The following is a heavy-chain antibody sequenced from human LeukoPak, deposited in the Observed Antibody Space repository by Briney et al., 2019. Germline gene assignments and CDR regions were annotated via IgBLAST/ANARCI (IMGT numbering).Heavy chain of an antibody. CDR3: ARVDWYLNYFDY. D-gene: IGHD3-9*01. CDR1: GFTFSSYS. J-gene: IGHJ4*02. Sequence: GGSLRLSCAASGFTFSSYSMNWVRQAPGKGLEWVSSVSSSSSYIYYADSVKGRFTISRDNAKNSLYLQMNSLRAEDTAVYYCARVDWYLNYFDYWGQGTLVTVSS. V-gene: IGHV3-21*01. CDR2: VSSSSSYI.